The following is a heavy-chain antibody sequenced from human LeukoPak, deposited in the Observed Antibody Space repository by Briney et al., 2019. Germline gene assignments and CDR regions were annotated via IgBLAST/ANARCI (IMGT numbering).Heavy chain of an antibody. CDR2: ISSSGNNG. D-gene: IGHD5-24*01. J-gene: IGHJ3*01. V-gene: IGHV3-23*01. CDR1: GFTFRDAA. CDR3: AKDIQLST. Sequence: GGSLRLSCAVSGFTFRDAAMTWVRQAPGKGLEWVSLISSSGNNGYYADSVKGRFTISRDNSKNTLSLQMNSLRVEDTAIYYCAKDIQLSTWGLGTMVTVSS.